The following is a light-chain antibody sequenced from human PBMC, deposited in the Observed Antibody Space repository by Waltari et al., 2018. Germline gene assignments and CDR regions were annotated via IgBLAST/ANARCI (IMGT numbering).Light chain of an antibody. CDR1: SNDVGFSNS. CDR2: DVS. V-gene: IGLV2-14*03. CDR3: SSESSDKVVL. Sequence: QSALTQPASVSGSPGQSVTISCTGTSNDVGFSNSVSWYQDHPGQGPKVLIYDVSARPSGVSARLSGSKSGNTASLTISGLQAEDEADYYCSSESSDKVVLFGGGTKVTVL. J-gene: IGLJ3*02.